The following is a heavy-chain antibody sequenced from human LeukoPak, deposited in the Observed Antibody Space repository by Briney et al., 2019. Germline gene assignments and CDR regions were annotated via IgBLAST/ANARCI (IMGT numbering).Heavy chain of an antibody. CDR1: GYTFTGYY. J-gene: IGHJ4*02. CDR2: INPNSGGT. V-gene: IGHV1-2*02. CDR3: ARSVAGRGGFDY. Sequence: GASVKVSCKASGYTFTGYYMHWVRQAPGQGLEWMGWINPNSGGTNYAQKFQGRVTMTRDTSISTAYMELSSLRSEDTAVYYCARSVAGRGGFDYWGQGTLVTVSS. D-gene: IGHD6-19*01.